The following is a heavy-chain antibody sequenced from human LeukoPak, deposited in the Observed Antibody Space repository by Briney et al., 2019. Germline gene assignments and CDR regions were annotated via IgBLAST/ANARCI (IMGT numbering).Heavy chain of an antibody. Sequence: HPGGSLRLSCAASGFTFSSYWMSWVRQAPGKGLEWVSAISGSGGSTYYADSVKGRFTISRDNSKNTLYLQMNSLRAEDTAVYYCAKSTVVTPTTFDYWGQGTLVTVSS. V-gene: IGHV3-23*01. CDR1: GFTFSSYW. D-gene: IGHD2-15*01. CDR2: ISGSGGST. CDR3: AKSTVVTPTTFDY. J-gene: IGHJ4*02.